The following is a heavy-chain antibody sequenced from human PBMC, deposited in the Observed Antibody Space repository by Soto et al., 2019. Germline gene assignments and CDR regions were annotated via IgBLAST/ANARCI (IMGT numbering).Heavy chain of an antibody. CDR2: INHSGST. Sequence: QVQLQQWGAGLLKPSETLSLTCAVYGGSFSGYYWSWIRQPPGKGLEWIGEINHSGSTNYNPSLKSRDTITVDTSKNQFSLKLSSVTAADTAVYYCARVGGRIQLWLNVGSFDYWGQGTLVTVSS. D-gene: IGHD5-18*01. CDR3: ARVGGRIQLWLNVGSFDY. CDR1: GGSFSGYY. J-gene: IGHJ4*02. V-gene: IGHV4-34*01.